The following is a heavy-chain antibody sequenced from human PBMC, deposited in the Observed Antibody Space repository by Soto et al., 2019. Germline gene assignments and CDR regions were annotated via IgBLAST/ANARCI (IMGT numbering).Heavy chain of an antibody. D-gene: IGHD5-12*01. CDR3: ATTRDGYDYGYFDY. Sequence: VGQAPGNGLEWVAVISYDGSNKYYADSVKGRFTISRDNSKNTLYLQMNSLRAEDTAVYYCATTRDGYDYGYFDYWGQGTLVTVSS. CDR2: ISYDGSNK. J-gene: IGHJ4*02. V-gene: IGHV3-30-3*01.